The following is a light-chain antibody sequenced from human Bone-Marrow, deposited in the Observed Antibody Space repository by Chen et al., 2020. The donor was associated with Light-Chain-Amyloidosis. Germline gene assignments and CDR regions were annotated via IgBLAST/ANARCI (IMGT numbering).Light chain of an antibody. J-gene: IGLJ2*01. CDR3: SSYTSSSTLV. Sequence: QSALTQPASVSGSPGQSITISCTGTSSDVGAYNYVSWYQQHPGKVPKVMIYDVSNRPSGVSNLFSGSKSGNTASLSISGLQAEDEAHYYCSSYTSSSTLVFGGGTKLPVL. CDR2: DVS. V-gene: IGLV2-14*03. CDR1: SSDVGAYNY.